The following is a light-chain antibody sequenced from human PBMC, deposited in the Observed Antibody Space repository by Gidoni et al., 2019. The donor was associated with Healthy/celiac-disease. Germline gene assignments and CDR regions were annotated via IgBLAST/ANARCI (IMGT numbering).Light chain of an antibody. Sequence: VSTQSPGTLSLSPVERATLSCRASQSVSSNYLAWYQQKPGQAPRLIIYGASSRSTGIPDRSSGSGSGTDFTLTISRLEPEDVAVYYCQQYGRSPLTFGPGTKVDIK. CDR3: QQYGRSPLT. CDR1: QSVSSNY. CDR2: GAS. V-gene: IGKV3-20*01. J-gene: IGKJ3*01.